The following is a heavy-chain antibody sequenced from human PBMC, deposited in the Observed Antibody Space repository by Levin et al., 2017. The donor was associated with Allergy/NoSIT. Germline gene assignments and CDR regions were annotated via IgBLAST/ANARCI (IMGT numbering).Heavy chain of an antibody. J-gene: IGHJ2*01. V-gene: IGHV1-69*13. CDR3: ARAWDLLRTGMWYFDL. CDR1: GGTFSSYA. Sequence: SVKVSCKASGGTFSSYAISWVRQAPGQGLEWMGGIIPIFGTANYAQKFQGRVTITADESTSTAYMELSSLRSEDTAVYYCARAWDLLRTGMWYFDLWGRGTLVTVSS. CDR2: IIPIFGTA. D-gene: IGHD1-26*01.